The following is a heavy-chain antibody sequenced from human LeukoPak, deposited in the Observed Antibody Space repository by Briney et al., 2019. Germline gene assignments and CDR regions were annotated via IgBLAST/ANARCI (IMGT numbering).Heavy chain of an antibody. Sequence: PGGSLRLSCAASGFTFSSYEMNWVRQAPGKGLEWVSYISSSGSTIYYADSAKGRFTISRDNAKNSLYLQMNSLRAEDTAVYYCAKLGITMIGGVWGKGTTVTISS. CDR2: ISSSGSTI. D-gene: IGHD3-10*02. CDR3: AKLGITMIGGV. V-gene: IGHV3-48*03. CDR1: GFTFSSYE. J-gene: IGHJ6*04.